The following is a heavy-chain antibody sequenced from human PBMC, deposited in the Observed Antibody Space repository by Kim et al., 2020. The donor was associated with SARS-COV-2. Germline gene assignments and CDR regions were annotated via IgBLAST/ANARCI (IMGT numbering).Heavy chain of an antibody. CDR3: TTDAPAPRWCSSTSCKSYPGYQRGIAAAKEVVDY. D-gene: IGHD2-2*01. V-gene: IGHV3-15*01. CDR1: GFTFSNAW. J-gene: IGHJ4*02. CDR2: IKSKTDGGTT. Sequence: GGSLRRSCAASGFTFSNAWMSWVRQAPGKGLEWVGRIKSKTDGGTTDYAAPVKGRFTISRDDSKNTLYLQMNSLKTEDTAVYYCTTDAPAPRWCSSTSCKSYPGYQRGIAAAKEVVDYWGQGTLVTVSS.